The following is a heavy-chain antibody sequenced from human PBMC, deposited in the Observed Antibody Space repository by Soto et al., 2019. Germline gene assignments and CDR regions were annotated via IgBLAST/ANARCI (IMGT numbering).Heavy chain of an antibody. D-gene: IGHD3-10*01. CDR1: GFTLSGRS. V-gene: IGHV3-74*01. CDR3: ARGWFGPDV. Sequence: EVQLVESGGGLVQPGGSLRLSYAASGFTLSGRSMHWVRQAPGKGLVYVSGIDSSGTDSSYADSVKGRFTSSRDNAKNMLFLQMNSLRVEDTAVYYCARGWFGPDVWGKGTTVTVSS. CDR2: IDSSGTDS. J-gene: IGHJ6*04.